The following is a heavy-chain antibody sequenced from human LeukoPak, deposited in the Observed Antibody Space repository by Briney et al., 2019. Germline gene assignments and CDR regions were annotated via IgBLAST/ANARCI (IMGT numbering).Heavy chain of an antibody. CDR2: INPNTGDT. D-gene: IGHD1-26*01. J-gene: IGHJ6*02. Sequence: GASVKVSCKASGYTFTDYYIYWVRQAPGQGLEWMGWINPNTGDTYSAQRFQGRVTLTRDRSISTAYMDLTRLTSDDTALYYCAREFVGYHMDVWGQGTTVTVS. V-gene: IGHV1-2*02. CDR1: GYTFTDYY. CDR3: AREFVGYHMDV.